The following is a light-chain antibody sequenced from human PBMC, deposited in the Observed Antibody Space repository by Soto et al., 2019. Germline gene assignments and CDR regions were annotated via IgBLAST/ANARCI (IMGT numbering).Light chain of an antibody. Sequence: DIQMTQSPSFVSASVGDRVTITCRASQSIASYLNWYQQKPGKAPNLLIYAASSLQSGVPSRFSGSGSGTDFTLTISSLQPEDFATYYCQQSYNTPRTFGRGTRWIS. CDR3: QQSYNTPRT. V-gene: IGKV1-39*01. CDR2: AAS. CDR1: QSIASY. J-gene: IGKJ1*01.